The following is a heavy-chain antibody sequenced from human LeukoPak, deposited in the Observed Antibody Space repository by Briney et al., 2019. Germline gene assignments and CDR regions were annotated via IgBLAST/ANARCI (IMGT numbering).Heavy chain of an antibody. CDR2: IYYSGST. J-gene: IGHJ6*03. CDR3: AREPHRNMDV. Sequence: SETLSLTCTVSGGSISSSSDYWGWIRQPPGKGLEWIGSIYYSGSTYYNPSLKSRVTISVDTSKNQFSLKLSSVTAADTAVYYCAREPHRNMDVWGKGTTVTVSS. CDR1: GGSISSSSDY. V-gene: IGHV4-39*07. D-gene: IGHD1-26*01.